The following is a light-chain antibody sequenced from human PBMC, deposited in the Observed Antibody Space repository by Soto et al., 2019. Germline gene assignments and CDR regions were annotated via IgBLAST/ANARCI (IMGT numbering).Light chain of an antibody. J-gene: IGKJ1*01. CDR1: QTVRNN. V-gene: IGKV3-15*01. CDR2: DAS. CDR3: QQYNNWPQT. Sequence: EIVLTQSPGTLSLSPGERATLSCRASQTVRNNYLAWYQQKPGQAPRLLIYDASNRATGIPARFSGSGSGTDFTLTISGLQSEDFAVYYCQQYNNWPQTFGQWTKVDIK.